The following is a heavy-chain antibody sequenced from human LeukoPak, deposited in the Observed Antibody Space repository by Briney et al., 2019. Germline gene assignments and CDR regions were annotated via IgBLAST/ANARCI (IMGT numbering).Heavy chain of an antibody. J-gene: IGHJ4*02. Sequence: WASVKVSCKASGYTFTSYGISWVRQAPGQGLEWMGWISAYNGNTNYGQKLQGRVTMTTDTSTSTAYMELRSLRSDNTAVYYCARGRIVVGGAYYFDYWGQGTLVTVSS. CDR1: GYTFTSYG. CDR3: ARGRIVVGGAYYFDY. CDR2: ISAYNGNT. V-gene: IGHV1-18*01. D-gene: IGHD2-15*01.